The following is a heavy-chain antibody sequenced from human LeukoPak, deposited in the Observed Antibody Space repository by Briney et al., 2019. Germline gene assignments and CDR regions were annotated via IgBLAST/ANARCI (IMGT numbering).Heavy chain of an antibody. J-gene: IGHJ4*02. Sequence: ASVKVSCKASGGTFSSYAISWVRQAPGQGLEWMGGIIPIFGTANYTQKFQGRVTITADESTSTAYMELSSLRSEDTAVYYCALWSGYPGVDYWGQGTLVTVSS. V-gene: IGHV1-69*13. CDR3: ALWSGYPGVDY. CDR2: IIPIFGTA. CDR1: GGTFSSYA. D-gene: IGHD3-3*01.